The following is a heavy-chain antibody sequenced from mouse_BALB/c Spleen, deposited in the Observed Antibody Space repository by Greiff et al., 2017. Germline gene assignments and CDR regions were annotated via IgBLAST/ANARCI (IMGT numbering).Heavy chain of an antibody. J-gene: IGHJ3*01. V-gene: IGHV1-54*01. D-gene: IGHD6-1*01. CDR1: GYAFTNYL. CDR3: AGAARDTFDY. Sequence: VQLQQSGAELVRPGTSVKVSCKASGYAFTNYLIEWVKQRPGQGLEWIGVINPGSGGTNYNDKFKGKATLTVAKSATTASIQLNSRTSTDEEFAFYDSAGAARDTFDYWGQGTLVTVSA. CDR2: INPGSGGT.